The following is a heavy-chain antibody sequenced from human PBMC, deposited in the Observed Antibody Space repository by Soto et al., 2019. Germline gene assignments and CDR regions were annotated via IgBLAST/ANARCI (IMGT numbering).Heavy chain of an antibody. CDR2: IYYSGST. D-gene: IGHD6-19*01. J-gene: IGHJ4*02. Sequence: SETLSLTCTVSGGSISSYYWSWIRQPPGKGLEWIGYIYYSGSTNYNPSLKSRVTISVDTSKNQFSLKLSSVTAADTAVYYCASYSSGWYIDYWGQGTLVTVSS. CDR3: ASYSSGWYIDY. V-gene: IGHV4-59*01. CDR1: GGSISSYY.